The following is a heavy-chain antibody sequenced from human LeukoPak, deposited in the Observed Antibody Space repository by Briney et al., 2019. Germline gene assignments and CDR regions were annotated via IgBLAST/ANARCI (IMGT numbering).Heavy chain of an antibody. J-gene: IGHJ5*02. V-gene: IGHV4-34*01. D-gene: IGHD1-1*01. Sequence: SETLSLTCAVYGGSFSGYYWSWIRQPPGKGLEWIGEINHSGSTNYNPSLKSRVTISVDTSKNQFSLKLSSVTAANTAVYYCASCGTQLPYNWFDPWGQGTLVTVSS. CDR1: GGSFSGYY. CDR3: ASCGTQLPYNWFDP. CDR2: INHSGST.